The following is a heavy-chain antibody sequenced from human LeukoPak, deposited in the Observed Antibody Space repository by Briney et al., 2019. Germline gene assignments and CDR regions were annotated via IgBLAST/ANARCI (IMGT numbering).Heavy chain of an antibody. J-gene: IGHJ5*02. Sequence: GASVKVSCKASGYTFTSYYMHWVRQAPGQGLEWMGIINPSGGSTSYAQKFQGRVTMTRDMSTSTAYMELRSLRSDDTAVYYCARDLSATPHLIAAAGTGWFDPWGQGTLVTVSS. CDR1: GYTFTSYY. V-gene: IGHV1-46*01. CDR2: INPSGGST. CDR3: ARDLSATPHLIAAAGTGWFDP. D-gene: IGHD6-13*01.